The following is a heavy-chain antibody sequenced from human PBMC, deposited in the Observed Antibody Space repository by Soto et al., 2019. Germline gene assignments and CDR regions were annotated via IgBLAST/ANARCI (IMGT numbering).Heavy chain of an antibody. CDR3: AIRGTRWLDYPFES. CDR1: GYTLNDLS. J-gene: IGHJ4*02. CDR2: LDPEDGET. V-gene: IGHV1-24*01. Sequence: QVQVVQSGAEVKKPGASVKVSCKVSGYTLNDLSIHWVRQAPGKGLEWMRGLDPEDGETIYAQKFQARVTMTEDRSRDTAYMALSSLRSEDTAAYYCAIRGTRWLDYPFESWGQGTLVTASS. D-gene: IGHD1-1*01.